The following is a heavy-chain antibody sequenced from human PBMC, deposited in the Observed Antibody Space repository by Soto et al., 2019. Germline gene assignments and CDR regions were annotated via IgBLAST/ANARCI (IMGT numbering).Heavy chain of an antibody. CDR3: ARYNSYAIDY. V-gene: IGHV4-59*01. J-gene: IGHJ4*02. D-gene: IGHD2-8*01. Sequence: ESLSLSCTVSGTSISSYYWSWIRQPPGKGLEWIANIHYSGTTNYNPSLASRVTLSVDTSKNQFSLKMTSVTAADRAMYFCARYNSYAIDYWGRGTLVTVSS. CDR1: GTSISSYY. CDR2: IHYSGTT.